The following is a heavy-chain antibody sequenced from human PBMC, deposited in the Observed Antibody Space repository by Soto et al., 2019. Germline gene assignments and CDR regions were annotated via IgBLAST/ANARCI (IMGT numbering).Heavy chain of an antibody. D-gene: IGHD4-17*01. CDR1: GGSFSGYY. CDR2: INHSGST. CDR3: ARGTQTLSTVVKYYFGY. J-gene: IGHJ4*02. Sequence: SETLSLTCAVYGGSFSGYYWSWIRQPPGKGLEWIGEINHSGSTNYNPSLKSRVTISVDTSRNQFSLKLSSVTAADTAVYYCARGTQTLSTVVKYYFGYWGQGTLVTVSS. V-gene: IGHV4-34*01.